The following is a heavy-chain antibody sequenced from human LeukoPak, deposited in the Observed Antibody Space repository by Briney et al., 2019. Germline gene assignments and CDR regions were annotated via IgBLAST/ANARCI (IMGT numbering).Heavy chain of an antibody. Sequence: PGGSLRLSCAASGFTFSSYWMSWDRQAPGKGLEWVANIKQDGSEKYYVDSVKGRFTISRDNAKNSLYLQMNSLRAEDTAVYYCARGDSSSSLEIDYWGQGTPVTVSS. V-gene: IGHV3-7*01. CDR2: IKQDGSEK. D-gene: IGHD6-6*01. CDR1: GFTFSSYW. CDR3: ARGDSSSSLEIDY. J-gene: IGHJ4*02.